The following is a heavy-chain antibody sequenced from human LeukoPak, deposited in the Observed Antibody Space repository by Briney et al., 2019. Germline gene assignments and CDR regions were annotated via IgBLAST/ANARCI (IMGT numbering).Heavy chain of an antibody. Sequence: GGSLRLSCAASGFTFSSYAMHWVRQAPGKGLEWVALIRYDGTNKYYADSVKGRFSMSRDNSKNTLYLDMNSLRGEDTAVYYCAKDASAMGTFDIWGQGTMVTVSS. J-gene: IGHJ3*02. V-gene: IGHV3-30*02. D-gene: IGHD7-27*01. CDR3: AKDASAMGTFDI. CDR1: GFTFSSYA. CDR2: IRYDGTNK.